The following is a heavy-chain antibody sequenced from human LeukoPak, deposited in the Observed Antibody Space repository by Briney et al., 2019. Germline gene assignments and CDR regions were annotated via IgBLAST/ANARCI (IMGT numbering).Heavy chain of an antibody. Sequence: GGSLRLSCAASGFTFSSYGMHWVRQAPGKGLEWVSSISSSSSYIYYADSVKSRFTISRDKAKNSLYLQMNSLRAEDTAVYYCARVGYYYDSSGSPHWGQGTMVTVSS. D-gene: IGHD3-22*01. CDR3: ARVGYYYDSSGSPH. CDR1: GFTFSSYG. V-gene: IGHV3-21*01. CDR2: ISSSSSYI. J-gene: IGHJ3*01.